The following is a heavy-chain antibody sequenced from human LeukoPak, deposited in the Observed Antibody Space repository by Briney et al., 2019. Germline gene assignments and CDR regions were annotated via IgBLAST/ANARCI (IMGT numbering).Heavy chain of an antibody. D-gene: IGHD2-15*01. V-gene: IGHV1-2*02. J-gene: IGHJ6*02. CDR2: INPNSGGT. CDR3: ARDPLGYCSGGSCLLYYYYGMDV. Sequence: ASVKVSCKASGYTFTGYHMHWVRQAPGQGLEWMGWINPNSGGTNYAQKFQGRVTMTRDTSISTAYMELSRLRSDDTAVYYCARDPLGYCSGGSCLLYYYYGMDVWGQGTTVTVSS. CDR1: GYTFTGYH.